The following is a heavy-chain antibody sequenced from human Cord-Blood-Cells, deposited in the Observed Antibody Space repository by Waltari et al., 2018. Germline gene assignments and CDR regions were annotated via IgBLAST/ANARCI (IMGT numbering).Heavy chain of an antibody. D-gene: IGHD2-15*01. CDR2: IYYRGST. CDR3: ARDCRYCSGGSSSNFDY. CDR1: GGSISSGGYS. Sequence: QVQLQESGPGLVKPSQTLSLTCTVSGGSISSGGYSWRWIRRPPGKGLEWIGYIYYRGSTYYNPSLKSRVTISVDTSKNQFSLKLSSVTAADTAVYYCARDCRYCSGGSSSNFDYWGQGTLVTVSS. J-gene: IGHJ4*02. V-gene: IGHV4-31*03.